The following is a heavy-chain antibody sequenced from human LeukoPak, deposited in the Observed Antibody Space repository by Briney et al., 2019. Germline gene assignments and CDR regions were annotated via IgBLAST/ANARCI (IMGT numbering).Heavy chain of an antibody. CDR1: GFTFSSYG. V-gene: IGHV3-33*01. CDR3: ARDLTDIVATNFIDY. CDR2: IWYDGSNK. D-gene: IGHD5-12*01. Sequence: GGSLRLSCAASGFTFSSYGMHWVRQAPGKGLEWVAVIWYDGSNKHYADSVKGRFTISRDNSKNTLYLQMNSLRAEDTAVYYCARDLTDIVATNFIDYWGQGTLVTVSS. J-gene: IGHJ4*02.